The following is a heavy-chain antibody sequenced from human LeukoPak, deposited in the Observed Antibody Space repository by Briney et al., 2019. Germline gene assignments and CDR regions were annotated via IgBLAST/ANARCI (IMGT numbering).Heavy chain of an antibody. CDR1: GGTFSSYA. CDR2: INPSGGST. V-gene: IGHV1-46*01. Sequence: ASVKVSCKASGGTFSSYAISWVRQAPGQGLEWMGIINPSGGSTSYAQKFQGRVTMTRDTSTSTVYMELSSLRSEDTAVYYCARAANDFWRGPAAPSSYYFDYWGQGTLVTVSS. J-gene: IGHJ4*02. CDR3: ARAANDFWRGPAAPSSYYFDY. D-gene: IGHD3-3*01.